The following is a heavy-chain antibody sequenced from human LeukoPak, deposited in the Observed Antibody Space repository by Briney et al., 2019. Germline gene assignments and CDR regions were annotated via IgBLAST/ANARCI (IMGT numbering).Heavy chain of an antibody. CDR1: GFTFSPYW. CDR3: ARESRDGYNYGDY. D-gene: IGHD5-24*01. V-gene: IGHV3-74*03. J-gene: IGHJ4*02. CDR2: INSDGSST. Sequence: SGGSLRLSCAASGFTFSPYWIHWVRQAPGKGLVWVSRINSDGSSTTYADSVKGRFTISRDNSKNTLYLQMNSLRAEDTAVYYCARESRDGYNYGDYWGQGTLVTVSS.